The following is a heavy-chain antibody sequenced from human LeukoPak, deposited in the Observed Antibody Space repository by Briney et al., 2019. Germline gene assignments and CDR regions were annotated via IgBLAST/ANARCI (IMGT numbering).Heavy chain of an antibody. V-gene: IGHV3-48*03. CDR1: GFTFRSYE. Sequence: GGSLRLSCAASGFTFRSYEMNWVRQAPGRGLEWISYISSSGSTIYYADSVKGRFTISRDNAKNSLYLQMSSLRDEDTAVYYCARRIAAAVDYWGQGTLVTVSS. D-gene: IGHD6-13*01. CDR2: ISSSGSTI. CDR3: ARRIAAAVDY. J-gene: IGHJ4*02.